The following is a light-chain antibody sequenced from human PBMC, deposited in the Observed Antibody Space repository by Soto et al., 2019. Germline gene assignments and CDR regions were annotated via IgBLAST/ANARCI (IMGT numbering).Light chain of an antibody. CDR2: DVS. J-gene: IGLJ2*01. Sequence: QSVLTQPASVSGSPGQSITISCTGTSSDVGGYNYVSWYQQHPGKAPKLMIYDVSNRPSGFSNRFSGSKSGNTASLTISGLQAEDEAVYYCSSYTSSTTKVFGGGTKVTVL. CDR1: SSDVGGYNY. V-gene: IGLV2-14*01. CDR3: SSYTSSTTKV.